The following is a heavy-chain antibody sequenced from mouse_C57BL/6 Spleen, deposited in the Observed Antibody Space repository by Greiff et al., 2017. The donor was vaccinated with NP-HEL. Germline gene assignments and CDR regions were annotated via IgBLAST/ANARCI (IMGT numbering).Heavy chain of an antibody. J-gene: IGHJ2*01. CDR2: YPGSGNTY. CDR3: YLYYFDY. CDR1: YTLTDYYM. V-gene: IGHV1-83*01. D-gene: IGHD2-4*01. Sequence: VQLQQSGPELVKPGASVKMSCKASGYTLTDYYMHWVKQKPGKGLEWIGEIYPGSGNTYYNEKFKGKATLTADTSSSTAYMQLSSLTSEDSAVYILDYLYYFDYWGQGTTLTVSS.